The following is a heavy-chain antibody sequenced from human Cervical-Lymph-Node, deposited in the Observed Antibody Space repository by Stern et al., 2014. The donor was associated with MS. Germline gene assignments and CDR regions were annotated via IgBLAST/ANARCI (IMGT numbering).Heavy chain of an antibody. CDR3: ARDHYFSVDS. D-gene: IGHD2/OR15-2a*01. V-gene: IGHV3-74*01. CDR1: GFTFSGYW. Sequence: EVQLLESGGGLVQPGGSLRLSCSASGFTFSGYWMEWVRPAPGKGLVWVSRINSDGSSTIYADSVKGRFTISRDNAKNTLYLQMNSLRAEDTAVYYCARDHYFSVDSWGQGTLVTVPS. J-gene: IGHJ4*02. CDR2: INSDGSST.